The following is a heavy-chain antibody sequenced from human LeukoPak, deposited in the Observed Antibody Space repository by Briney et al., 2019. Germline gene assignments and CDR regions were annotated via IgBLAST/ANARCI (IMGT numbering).Heavy chain of an antibody. CDR2: ISSSGST. D-gene: IGHD3-10*01. J-gene: IGHJ4*02. CDR3: ARVSVVRGYFDY. V-gene: IGHV4-61*02. Sequence: PSETLSLTCTVSGDSISSGDYYWSWIRQPAGKGLEWIGRISSSGSTNYNPSLKSRVTISVDTSKNQFSLKLSSVTAADTAVYYCARVSVVRGYFDYWGQGTLVTVSS. CDR1: GDSISSGDYY.